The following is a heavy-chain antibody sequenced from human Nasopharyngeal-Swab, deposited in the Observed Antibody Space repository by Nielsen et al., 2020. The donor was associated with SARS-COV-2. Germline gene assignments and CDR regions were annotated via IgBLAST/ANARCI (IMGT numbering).Heavy chain of an antibody. V-gene: IGHV3-21*01. D-gene: IGHD1-14*01. Sequence: WIRQPPGKGLEWVSSISSSSSYIYCADSVKGRFTISRDNAKNSLYLQMNSLRAEDTAVYYCARDGEPELYYFDYWGQGTLVTVSS. CDR3: ARDGEPELYYFDY. J-gene: IGHJ4*02. CDR2: ISSSSSYI.